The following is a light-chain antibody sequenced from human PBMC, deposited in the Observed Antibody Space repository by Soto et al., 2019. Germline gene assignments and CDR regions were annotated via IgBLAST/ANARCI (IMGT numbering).Light chain of an antibody. Sequence: LTQHDSVSGSPGQSITISCTGSSNDVGGYNYDSWYQQHPGQAPKLIIYEVSDRPSGVSPRFSGSKSGNTDSLTISGLQVEDEADYFCTSYTSTIPYVFGSGTKVTVL. CDR3: TSYTSTIPYV. CDR2: EVS. J-gene: IGLJ1*01. V-gene: IGLV2-14*01. CDR1: SNDVGGYNY.